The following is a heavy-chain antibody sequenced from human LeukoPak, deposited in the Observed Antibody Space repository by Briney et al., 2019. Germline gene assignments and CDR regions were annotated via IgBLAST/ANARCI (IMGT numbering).Heavy chain of an antibody. CDR1: GASISRGTYY. Sequence: PSETLSLTCSVSGASISRGTYYWSWIRQPAGQGLEWIGRVSSSGSTNYNPSLNSRVTISLDTSKNQFSLNLNSVTAADTAVYFCARGSLTVDPWGQGTLVTVSS. CDR3: ARGSLTVDP. CDR2: VSSSGST. J-gene: IGHJ5*02. V-gene: IGHV4-61*02.